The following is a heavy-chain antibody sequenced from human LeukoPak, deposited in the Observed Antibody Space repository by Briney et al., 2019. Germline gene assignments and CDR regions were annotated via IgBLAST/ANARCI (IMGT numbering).Heavy chain of an antibody. D-gene: IGHD3-10*01. J-gene: IGHJ5*02. CDR2: IYGDGTT. CDR3: ARDRAGTQAWVEFDP. CDR1: GFAVTNNY. V-gene: IGHV3-66*02. Sequence: GGSLRLSCAASGFAVTNNYTNWLRQAPGRGLEWISVIYGDGTTYYADSVKGRFTISRDNSKNTLYLQMNSLRAEDTAFYYCARDRAGTQAWVEFDPWGQGTLVTVSS.